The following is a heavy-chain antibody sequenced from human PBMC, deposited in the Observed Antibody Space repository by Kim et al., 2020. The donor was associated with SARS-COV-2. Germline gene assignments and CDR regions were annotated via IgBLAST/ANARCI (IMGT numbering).Heavy chain of an antibody. CDR1: GFTFSNYD. D-gene: IGHD6-19*01. CDR3: ARVERDSTGWYHYVN. V-gene: IGHV3-13*05. Sequence: GGSLRLSCAASGFTFSNYDMHWVRQVTGKGLEWVSGINNVGTPFYPDSVKGRFTISRENGKNTLFLQMNGLRAGDTAVYYCARVERDSTGWYHYVNWGQGTPVTVST. CDR2: INNVGTP. J-gene: IGHJ4*02.